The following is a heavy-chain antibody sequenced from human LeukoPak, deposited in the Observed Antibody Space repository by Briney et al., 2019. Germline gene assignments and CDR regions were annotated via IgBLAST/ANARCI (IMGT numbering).Heavy chain of an antibody. D-gene: IGHD3-10*01. CDR3: ARVDGSGSYYTGTYYFDY. CDR1: GGSISSGGYY. V-gene: IGHV4-31*03. CDR2: IYYSGST. J-gene: IGHJ4*02. Sequence: SETLSLTCTVSGGSISSGGYYWSWIRQHPGKGLEWIGYIYYSGSTYYNPSLKSRVTISVDTSKNQFSLKLSSVTAADTAVYYCARVDGSGSYYTGTYYFDYWGQGTLVTVSS.